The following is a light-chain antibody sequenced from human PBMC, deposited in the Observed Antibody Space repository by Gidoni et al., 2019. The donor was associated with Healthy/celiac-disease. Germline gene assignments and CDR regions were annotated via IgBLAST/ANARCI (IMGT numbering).Light chain of an antibody. V-gene: IGKV3-11*01. Sequence: EIVLTHSPATLSFSPGERAPLSCRASQSVSSYLAWYQQKPGQAPRLLIYDASNRATGIPARFSGSGSGTDFTLTISSLEPEDFAVYYCQQRSNWPITFGQGTRLEIK. CDR2: DAS. J-gene: IGKJ5*01. CDR1: QSVSSY. CDR3: QQRSNWPIT.